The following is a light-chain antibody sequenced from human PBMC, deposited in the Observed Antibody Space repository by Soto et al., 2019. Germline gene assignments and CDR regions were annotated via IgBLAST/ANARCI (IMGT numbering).Light chain of an antibody. J-gene: IGLJ2*01. V-gene: IGLV8-61*01. CDR2: STN. CDR3: VLYLPSGIWV. CDR1: SGSVSTSYY. Sequence: QTVVTQEPSFSVSPGGTVTLTCGLRSGSVSTSYYPSWYQQTPGQAPRTLIYSTNTRSSGVPDRFSGSILGNKAALTITGAQAEDESDYYCVLYLPSGIWVFGGGTKLTVL.